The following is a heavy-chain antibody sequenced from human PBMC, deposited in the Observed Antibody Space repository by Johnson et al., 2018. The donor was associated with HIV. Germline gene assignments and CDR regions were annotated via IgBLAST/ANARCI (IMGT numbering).Heavy chain of an antibody. CDR2: ISYDGSNK. D-gene: IGHD1-1*01. CDR1: GFTFSSYG. Sequence: QVQLVESGGGLVQPGGSLRLSCVASGFTFSSYGMHWVRQAPGKGLEWVAVISYDGSNKYYADSVKGRFTISRDNSKNTLFLQMNSLRPEDTAVYYCANRRGIGDGTTGSLDIWGQGTIVTVSS. CDR3: ANRRGIGDGTTGSLDI. J-gene: IGHJ3*02. V-gene: IGHV3-30*18.